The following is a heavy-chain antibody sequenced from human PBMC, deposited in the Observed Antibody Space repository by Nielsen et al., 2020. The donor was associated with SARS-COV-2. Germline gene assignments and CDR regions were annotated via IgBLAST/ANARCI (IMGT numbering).Heavy chain of an antibody. Sequence: GESLKISCAASGFTFSDYYVSWIRQAPGKGLEWISYIRSGSTYTNYADSVKGRFTISRDDAKNSLYLQMNSLRAEDTAVYYCAREGRDLPLDYWGQGVLVTVSS. CDR1: GFTFSDYY. D-gene: IGHD5-24*01. V-gene: IGHV3-11*05. J-gene: IGHJ4*02. CDR3: AREGRDLPLDY. CDR2: IRSGSTYT.